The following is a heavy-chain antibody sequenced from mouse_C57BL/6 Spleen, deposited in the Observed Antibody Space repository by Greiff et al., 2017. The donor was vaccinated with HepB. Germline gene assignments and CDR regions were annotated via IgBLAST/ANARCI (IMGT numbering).Heavy chain of an antibody. J-gene: IGHJ2*01. V-gene: IGHV1-69*01. D-gene: IGHD1-1*01. CDR3: ARSGTTVVATFDY. CDR2: IDPSDSYT. Sequence: VKLQQPGAELVMPGASVKLSCKASGYTFTSYWMHWVKQRPGQGLEWIGEIDPSDSYTNYNQKFKGKSTLTVDKSSSTAYMQLSSLTSEDSAVYYCARSGTTVVATFDYWGQGTTLTVSS. CDR1: GYTFTSYW.